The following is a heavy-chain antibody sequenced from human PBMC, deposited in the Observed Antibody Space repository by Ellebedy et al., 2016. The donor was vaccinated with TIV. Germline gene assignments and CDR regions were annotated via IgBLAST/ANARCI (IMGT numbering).Heavy chain of an antibody. J-gene: IGHJ4*02. CDR1: QFMFDSYG. V-gene: IGHV3-30*18. Sequence: PGGSLRLPCAASQFMFDSYGMVWVRQAPGKGLEVVAVISYDERDEYYADSVKGRLTISIANYKNTPYLQMNRLRPEDTALYYCAKNSNNFKREGGYFDYWGQGTLVTVSS. D-gene: IGHD4-11*01. CDR2: ISYDERDE. CDR3: AKNSNNFKREGGYFDY.